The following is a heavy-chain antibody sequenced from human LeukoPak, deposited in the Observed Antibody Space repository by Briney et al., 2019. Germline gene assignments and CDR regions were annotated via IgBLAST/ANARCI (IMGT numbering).Heavy chain of an antibody. J-gene: IGHJ3*02. CDR1: GFSFSTYA. D-gene: IGHD3-10*01. CDR2: ISGDGEST. Sequence: GGSLRLSCAASGFSFSTYAMNWVRQAPGKRLEWVSLISGDGESTYADSVKGRFTLPRDNSKRMLYLQMNSLRAEDTAVYYCAKGFRGAATDAFHIWGQGTMVTVSS. CDR3: AKGFRGAATDAFHI. V-gene: IGHV3-23*01.